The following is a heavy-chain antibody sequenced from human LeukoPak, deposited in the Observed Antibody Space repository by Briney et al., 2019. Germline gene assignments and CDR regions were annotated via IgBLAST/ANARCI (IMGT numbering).Heavy chain of an antibody. D-gene: IGHD4-17*01. J-gene: IGHJ4*02. CDR3: ARVAEYGDYFDY. Sequence: PSETLSLTCTVSGGSISSYYWSWIRQPAGKGLEWIGRIYTSGSTYYNPSLKSRVTISVDTSKNQFSLKLSSVTAADTAVYYCARVAEYGDYFDYWGQGTLVTVSS. CDR2: IYTSGST. CDR1: GGSISSYY. V-gene: IGHV4-4*07.